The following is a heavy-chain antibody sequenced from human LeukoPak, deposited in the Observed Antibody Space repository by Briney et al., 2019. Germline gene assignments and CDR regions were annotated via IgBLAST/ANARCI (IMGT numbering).Heavy chain of an antibody. J-gene: IGHJ3*02. V-gene: IGHV1-2*02. CDR3: ARAGHYYDSSGYSTRGAFDI. Sequence: ASEKVSCKASGHTFTGYYMHWVRQAPGQGLEWMGWINPNSGGTNYAQKFQGRVTMTRDTSISTAYMELSRLRSDVTAVYYCARAGHYYDSSGYSTRGAFDICGQGTMVTVSS. D-gene: IGHD3-22*01. CDR2: INPNSGGT. CDR1: GHTFTGYY.